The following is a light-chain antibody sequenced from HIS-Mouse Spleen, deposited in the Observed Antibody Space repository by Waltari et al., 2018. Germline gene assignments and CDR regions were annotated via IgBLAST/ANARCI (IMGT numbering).Light chain of an antibody. J-gene: IGLJ1*01. CDR2: DVS. Sequence: QSALTQPASVSGSPGQSITISCTGTSSDVGGYNHVSWYQQHPGKAPKLMIYDVSNRPSGVSNRFSASKSGNTASLTISGLQAEDEADYYCSSYTSSSTLYVFGTGTKVTVL. CDR3: SSYTSSSTLYV. V-gene: IGLV2-14*03. CDR1: SSDVGGYNH.